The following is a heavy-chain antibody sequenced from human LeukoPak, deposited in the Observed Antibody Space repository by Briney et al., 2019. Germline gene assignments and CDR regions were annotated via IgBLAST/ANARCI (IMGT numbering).Heavy chain of an antibody. CDR1: GASVSSDY. Sequence: SETLSLTCSVSGASVSSDYWNWIRQSPGRGLEWIGYTHYRGDINYNPSLKSRLTMSVDASSNQVSLKLSSVTAADAAVYYCGRNLGSGSDHWGQGTLVNVSS. V-gene: IGHV4-59*02. J-gene: IGHJ4*02. CDR2: THYRGDI. D-gene: IGHD3-10*01. CDR3: GRNLGSGSDH.